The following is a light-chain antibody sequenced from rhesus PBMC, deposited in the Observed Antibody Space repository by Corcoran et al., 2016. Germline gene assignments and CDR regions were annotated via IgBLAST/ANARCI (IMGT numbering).Light chain of an antibody. V-gene: IGKV1-36*01. J-gene: IGKJ1*01. CDR2: AAS. Sequence: DIQMTQSPSSLPASVGDRVTITCRASQGTSNYLSWYQQKAGKPPKRLINAASSLESGVPSRFSGIGSRTEFTLTISSLQPEDFAAYYCLQYNSTPGTFGQGTKVEIK. CDR1: QGTSNY. CDR3: LQYNSTPGT.